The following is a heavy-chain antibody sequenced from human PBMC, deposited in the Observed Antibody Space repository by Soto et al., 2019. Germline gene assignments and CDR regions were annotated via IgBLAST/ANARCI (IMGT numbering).Heavy chain of an antibody. Sequence: GGSLRLSCAASGFTFSSYGMNWVRQAPGKGLEWVSGIGGSGGSTYYADSVKGRFTISRDNSKNTLYLQMNSLRAEDTAVYYCAKEGAVAGFDYWGQGTLVTVSS. CDR2: IGGSGGST. D-gene: IGHD6-19*01. CDR3: AKEGAVAGFDY. CDR1: GFTFSSYG. V-gene: IGHV3-23*01. J-gene: IGHJ4*02.